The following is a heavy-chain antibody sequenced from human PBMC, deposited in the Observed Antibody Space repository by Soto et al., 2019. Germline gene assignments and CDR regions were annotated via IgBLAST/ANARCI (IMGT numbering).Heavy chain of an antibody. Sequence: QVQLVESGGGVVQPGRSLRISCAASGFTFSRFAIHWVRQAPGKGLEWVAHISSDGSNKDYADSVKGRFTISRDNSKNTVHLQMDSLTTEDTSQYYCARDTSTYLDYWGQGTLVTVSS. CDR3: ARDTSTYLDY. CDR1: GFTFSRFA. J-gene: IGHJ4*02. D-gene: IGHD2-2*01. V-gene: IGHV3-30-3*01. CDR2: ISSDGSNK.